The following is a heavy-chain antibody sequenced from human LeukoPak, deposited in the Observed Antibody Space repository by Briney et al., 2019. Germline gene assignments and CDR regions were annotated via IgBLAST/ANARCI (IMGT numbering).Heavy chain of an antibody. V-gene: IGHV4-39*06. CDR1: GGSISNYY. D-gene: IGHD3-16*01. Sequence: SETLSLTCTVSGGSISNYYWGWIRQPPGEGLEWIGSIYYSGSTYYNSSLQSRVTISVHMSNDQFALKLSSVTAADTAVYYCTRAGGRFDYWGQGTLVTVSS. CDR3: TRAGGRFDY. CDR2: IYYSGST. J-gene: IGHJ4*02.